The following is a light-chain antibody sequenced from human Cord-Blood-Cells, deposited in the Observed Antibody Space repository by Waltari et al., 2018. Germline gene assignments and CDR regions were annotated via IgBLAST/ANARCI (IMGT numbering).Light chain of an antibody. Sequence: QSALTQPASVSGSPGQSITISCTGTSSDVGSYNLVSWYQQHPGKAPKLMIYEGSKRPPGVSNRFSGSKSGNTASLTISGLQAEDKADYYCCSYAGSSTYVFGTGTKVTVL. CDR2: EGS. V-gene: IGLV2-23*01. J-gene: IGLJ1*01. CDR1: SSDVGSYNL. CDR3: CSYAGSSTYV.